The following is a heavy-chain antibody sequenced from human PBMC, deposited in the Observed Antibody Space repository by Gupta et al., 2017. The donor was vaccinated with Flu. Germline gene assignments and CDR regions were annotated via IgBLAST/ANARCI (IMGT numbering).Heavy chain of an antibody. CDR1: GFTFSNHW. CDR2: IKPDGSDR. V-gene: IGHV3-7*01. D-gene: IGHD6-13*01. Sequence: EVQLVESGGGLVQPGGSLRLSCAASGFTFSNHWMSWVRQAPGKGLEWVANIKPDGSDRYYVGSVKGRLTISRDNAKNSLYLQMNSLRAEDTAVYYCARYSSPTPYQFDNWGQGTLATVSS. J-gene: IGHJ4*02. CDR3: ARYSSPTPYQFDN.